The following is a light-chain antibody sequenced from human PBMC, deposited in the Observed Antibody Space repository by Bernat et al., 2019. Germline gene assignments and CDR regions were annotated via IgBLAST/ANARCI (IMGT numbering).Light chain of an antibody. Sequence: QSALTQPASVSGSPGQSITISCTGTSSDVGRYNLVSWYQQHPGKAPKLMIYEGSKRPSGVSDSFSGSKSGNTASLTISGPQSEDEADYYCAAWDDSLNGCVLGGGTKLTV. CDR1: SSDVGRYNL. CDR2: EGS. CDR3: AAWDDSLNGCV. V-gene: IGLV2-23*01. J-gene: IGLJ3*02.